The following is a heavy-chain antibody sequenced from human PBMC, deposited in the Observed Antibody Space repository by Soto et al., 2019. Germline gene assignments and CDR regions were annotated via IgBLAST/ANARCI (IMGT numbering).Heavy chain of an antibody. D-gene: IGHD5-12*01. V-gene: IGHV1-69*01. CDR2: IIPIFGTA. CDR3: ARALNSGYDFHYGMDV. Sequence: QVQLVQSGAEVKKPGSSVKVSCKASGGTFSSYAISWVRQAPGQGLEWMGGIIPIFGTANYAQKFQGRVTITADESTSTAYMKLSSLRSEDTAVYYCARALNSGYDFHYGMDVWGQGTTVTVSS. CDR1: GGTFSSYA. J-gene: IGHJ6*02.